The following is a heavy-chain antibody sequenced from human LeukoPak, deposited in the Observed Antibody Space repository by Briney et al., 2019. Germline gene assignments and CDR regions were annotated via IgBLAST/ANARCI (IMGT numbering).Heavy chain of an antibody. V-gene: IGHV1-2*02. CDR1: RYTLTGYY. D-gene: IGHD3-16*01. J-gene: IGHJ5*02. CDR2: INPNRGGT. CDR3: GASGGYITLTKRVVLFDL. Sequence: ASVKVSRKASRYTLTGYYLHWVRQAPGQGREWVGWINPNRGGTNYAQKSQGRVTLTRDTSIRTAYMELSRLESDDTAVYYCGASGGYITLTKRVVLFDLWGQGTLVSVSS.